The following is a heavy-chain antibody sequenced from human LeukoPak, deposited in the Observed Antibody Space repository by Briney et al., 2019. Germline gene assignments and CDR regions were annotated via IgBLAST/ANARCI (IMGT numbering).Heavy chain of an antibody. CDR1: GYTFSSHA. Sequence: ASVKVSCKASGYTFSSHAMIWVRQAPGQAFEWMGWIDTNTGNPRYGQGFTGRFVFSLDTSVSTAYLQISSLKAEDTAVYFCARTRIPFYFGSGSPDYWGQGTLVTVSS. V-gene: IGHV7-4-1*02. D-gene: IGHD3-10*01. J-gene: IGHJ4*02. CDR3: ARTRIPFYFGSGSPDY. CDR2: IDTNTGNP.